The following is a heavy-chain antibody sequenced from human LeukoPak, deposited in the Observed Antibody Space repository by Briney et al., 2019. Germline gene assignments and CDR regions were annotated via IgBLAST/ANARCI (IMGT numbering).Heavy chain of an antibody. D-gene: IGHD3-10*01. V-gene: IGHV3-48*03. CDR2: ISTNGDVI. Sequence: GGSLRLSCAASGFTFSVHEMTWVRQAPGKGLEWISYISTNGDVIYYSDSVKGRFTISRDNAKNSLYLQMNSLRAEDTAVYFCARDYYGDDHWGQGTLVTVSS. CDR3: ARDYYGDDH. CDR1: GFTFSVHE. J-gene: IGHJ4*02.